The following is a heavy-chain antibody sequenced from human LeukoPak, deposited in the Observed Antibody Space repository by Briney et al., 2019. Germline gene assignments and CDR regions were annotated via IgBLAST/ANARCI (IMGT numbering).Heavy chain of an antibody. D-gene: IGHD3-3*01. CDR2: ISYDGSNK. Sequence: GGSLRLSCAASGFTFSSYGMHWVRQAPGKGLEWVAVISYDGSNKYHADSVKGRFTISRDNSKNTLYLQMNSLRAEDTAVYYCAKDTAYYDFWSGYYLYWGQGTLVTVSS. J-gene: IGHJ4*02. CDR1: GFTFSSYG. CDR3: AKDTAYYDFWSGYYLY. V-gene: IGHV3-30*18.